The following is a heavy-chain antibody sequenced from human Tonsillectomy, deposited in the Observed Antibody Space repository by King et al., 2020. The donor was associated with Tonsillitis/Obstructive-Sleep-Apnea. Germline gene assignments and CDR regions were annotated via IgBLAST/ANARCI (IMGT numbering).Heavy chain of an antibody. CDR3: ARDGTTYYDFWSGYSNWFDP. CDR2: ISTYNGNT. Sequence: QLVQSGAEVKKPGASVKVSCKASGYTFTSYGINWVRQAPGQGLERMGWISTYNGNTNSAQKLQGRVTMTTDTSTSTAYMELRSLRSDDTAVYYCARDGTTYYDFWSGYSNWFDPWGQGTLVTVSS. V-gene: IGHV1-18*01. D-gene: IGHD3-3*01. CDR1: GYTFTSYG. J-gene: IGHJ5*02.